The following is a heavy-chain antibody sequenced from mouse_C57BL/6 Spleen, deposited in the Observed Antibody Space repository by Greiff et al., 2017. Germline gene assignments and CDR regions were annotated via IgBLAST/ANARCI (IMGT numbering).Heavy chain of an antibody. CDR3: ARSLWGWLPDY. D-gene: IGHD2-3*01. CDR1: GYTFTSYW. Sequence: QVQLKQPGTELVKPGASVKLSCKASGYTFTSYWMHWVKQRPGKGLEWLGNINPSNGGTNYNEKFKSKATLTVDKSSSTAYMQLSSLTSEDSAVYYCARSLWGWLPDYWGQGTTLTVSS. J-gene: IGHJ2*01. V-gene: IGHV1-53*01. CDR2: INPSNGGT.